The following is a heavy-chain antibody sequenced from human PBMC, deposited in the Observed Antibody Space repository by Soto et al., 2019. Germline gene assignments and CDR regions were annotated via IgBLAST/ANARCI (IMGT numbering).Heavy chain of an antibody. CDR3: ARDTHYRDYYYYMDV. CDR2: FYYSGST. D-gene: IGHD1-26*01. CDR1: GGSISNYY. Sequence: SETLSLTCTVSGGSISNYYWTWIRQPPGKGLEWIGYFYYSGSTNYNPSLKSRVTISVDTSKNQFSLKLTSVTAADTAVYYCARDTHYRDYYYYMDVWGKGTTVTVS. J-gene: IGHJ6*03. V-gene: IGHV4-59*01.